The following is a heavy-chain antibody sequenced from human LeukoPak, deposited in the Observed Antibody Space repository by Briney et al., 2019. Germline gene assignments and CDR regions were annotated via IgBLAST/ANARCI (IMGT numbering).Heavy chain of an antibody. CDR2: ISYDGSNK. Sequence: GGSLRLSCAASGFTFSSYAMHWVRQAPGKGLEWVAVISYDGSNKYYADSVKGRFTISRDNSKNTLYLQMNTLRAEDTAVYYCAGMATTVTWGTLSHFDYWGQGTLVTVSS. D-gene: IGHD4-11*01. J-gene: IGHJ4*02. CDR3: AGMATTVTWGTLSHFDY. CDR1: GFTFSSYA. V-gene: IGHV3-30*14.